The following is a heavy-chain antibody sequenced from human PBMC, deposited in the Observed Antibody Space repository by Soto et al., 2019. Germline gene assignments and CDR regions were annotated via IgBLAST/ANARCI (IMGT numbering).Heavy chain of an antibody. D-gene: IGHD3-10*01. CDR3: ARPSGGRVYYYGSGSYYNGDFDY. Sequence: PSETLSLTCTVSGGSISSSSYYWGWIRQPPGKGLEWIGSIYYSGSTYYNPSLKSRVTISVDTSKNQFSLKLSSVTAADTAVYYCARPSGGRVYYYGSGSYYNGDFDYWGQGTLVTVSS. J-gene: IGHJ4*02. V-gene: IGHV4-39*01. CDR2: IYYSGST. CDR1: GGSISSSSYY.